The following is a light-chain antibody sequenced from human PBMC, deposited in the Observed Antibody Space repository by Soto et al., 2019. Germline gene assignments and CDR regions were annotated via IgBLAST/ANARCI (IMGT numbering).Light chain of an antibody. J-gene: IGKJ2*01. CDR3: QQYDASLYT. Sequence: EFVLTQSPGTLSLSPGERATLSCRASQSVSSNYVAWYQQKPGQAPRLLIYATSSRATGIPDRFSGSGSGTDFTLTINKLEPEDFALYYCQQYDASLYTFGQGTKLEI. CDR2: ATS. V-gene: IGKV3-20*01. CDR1: QSVSSNY.